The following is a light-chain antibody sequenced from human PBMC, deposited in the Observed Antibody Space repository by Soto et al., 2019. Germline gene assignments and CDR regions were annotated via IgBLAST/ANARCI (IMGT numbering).Light chain of an antibody. V-gene: IGKV1-27*01. CDR1: QGISSS. Sequence: DIQMTQSPSSLSASVGDTVTITCRASQGISSSLAWYQQKAGKVPDLLIYGASTLQSGVPSHFSGSGSGTDFTLTISSLQPEAVATYYCQEYHRPPFTFGPGTKVEMK. CDR3: QEYHRPPFT. J-gene: IGKJ3*01. CDR2: GAS.